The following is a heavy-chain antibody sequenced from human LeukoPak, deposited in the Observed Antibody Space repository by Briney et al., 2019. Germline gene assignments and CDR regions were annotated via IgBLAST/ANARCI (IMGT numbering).Heavy chain of an antibody. CDR3: AKKRIAAADKTDFDY. Sequence: GGSLRLSCAASGFTFSSYAMSWLRQAPGTGLEWLSAISDGGGTTYYADSVKGRFTISRDNSKNTLYLQMNSLRAEDTAVYYCAKKRIAAADKTDFDYWGQGTLVTVSS. CDR1: GFTFSSYA. CDR2: ISDGGGTT. D-gene: IGHD6-13*01. V-gene: IGHV3-23*01. J-gene: IGHJ4*02.